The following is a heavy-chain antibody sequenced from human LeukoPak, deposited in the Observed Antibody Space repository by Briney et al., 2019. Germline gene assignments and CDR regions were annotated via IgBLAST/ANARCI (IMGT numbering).Heavy chain of an antibody. V-gene: IGHV3-23*01. Sequence: PGESLRLSCAASGFTFVNYAMSWVRQAPGKGLERVSSIRGDGDGTYYADSVKGRFTISRDNARNTLYLQMNSLRAEDTAVYYCAKVPDFYASGPFDYWGQGTLVIVSS. CDR3: AKVPDFYASGPFDY. CDR1: GFTFVNYA. CDR2: IRGDGDGT. J-gene: IGHJ4*02. D-gene: IGHD3-10*01.